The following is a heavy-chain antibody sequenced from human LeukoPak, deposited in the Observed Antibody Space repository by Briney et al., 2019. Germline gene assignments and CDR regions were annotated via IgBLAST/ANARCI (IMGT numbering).Heavy chain of an antibody. CDR1: GFTFSSYG. Sequence: GGSLRLSCAASGFTFSSYGMHWVRQAPGKGLEWVAFIRYDGSNKYYADSVKGRFTISRDNSKNTLYLQMNSLRAEDTAVYYCARSPKYSSGWPYYFDYWGQGTLVTVSS. D-gene: IGHD6-19*01. V-gene: IGHV3-30*02. CDR3: ARSPKYSSGWPYYFDY. CDR2: IRYDGSNK. J-gene: IGHJ4*02.